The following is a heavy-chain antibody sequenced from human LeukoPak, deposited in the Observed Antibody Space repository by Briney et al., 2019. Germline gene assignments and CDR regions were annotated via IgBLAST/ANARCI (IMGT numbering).Heavy chain of an antibody. V-gene: IGHV1-2*02. J-gene: IGHJ4*02. CDR1: GYTFTGYY. CDR3: ARGYVNGGFLDY. Sequence: GASVKVSCKASGYTFTGYYMHWVRLAPGQGLEWMGWINPHSDDTIYAQTFQGRVTVTSDTSISTAYMQLSRLRSDDTALYYCARGYVNGGFLDYWGQGTLVTVSS. CDR2: INPHSDDT. D-gene: IGHD6-19*01.